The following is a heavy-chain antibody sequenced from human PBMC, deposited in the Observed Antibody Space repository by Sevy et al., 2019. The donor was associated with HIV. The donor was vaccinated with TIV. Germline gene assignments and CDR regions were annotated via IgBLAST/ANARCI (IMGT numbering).Heavy chain of an antibody. D-gene: IGHD2-2*01. CDR1: GFTFSDYY. J-gene: IGHJ4*02. V-gene: IGHV3-11*01. CDR3: ARDREDIVVVPAGY. Sequence: GGSLRLSCAASGFTFSDYYMSWIRQAPGKGLEWVSYISSSGSTIYYADSVKGRFTISRDNAKNSLYLQMNSLRAEDTAVYYCARDREDIVVVPAGYWDQGTLVTVSS. CDR2: ISSSGSTI.